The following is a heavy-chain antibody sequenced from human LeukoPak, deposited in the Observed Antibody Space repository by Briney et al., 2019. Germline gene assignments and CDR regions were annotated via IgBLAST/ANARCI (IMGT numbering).Heavy chain of an antibody. J-gene: IGHJ4*02. V-gene: IGHV4-39*01. D-gene: IGHD5-12*01. CDR2: IYYSGST. Sequence: SETLSLTCTVSGGSISSSSYYWGWIRQPPGKGLEWIGSIYYSGSTYYNPSLKSRVTISVDTSKNQFSLKLSSVTAADTAVYYCASRYGGCDDYWGQGTLVTVSS. CDR3: ASRYGGCDDY. CDR1: GGSISSSSYY.